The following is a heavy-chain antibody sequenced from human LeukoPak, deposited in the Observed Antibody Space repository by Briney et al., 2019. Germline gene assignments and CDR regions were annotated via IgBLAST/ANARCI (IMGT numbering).Heavy chain of an antibody. CDR2: IWYDGSNK. Sequence: GGSLRLSCAAYGFTFSNYGMHWVRQAPGKGLEWVALIWYDGSNKYYADSVKGRFTISRDNSKNTLYLQMNSLRAEDTAVYHCARTVDTAMAVTFDYWGQGSLVTVSS. J-gene: IGHJ4*02. V-gene: IGHV3-33*01. D-gene: IGHD5-18*01. CDR3: ARTVDTAMAVTFDY. CDR1: GFTFSNYG.